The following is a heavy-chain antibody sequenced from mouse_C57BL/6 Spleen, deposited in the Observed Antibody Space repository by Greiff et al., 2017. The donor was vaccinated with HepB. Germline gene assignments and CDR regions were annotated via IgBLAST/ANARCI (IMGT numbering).Heavy chain of an antibody. D-gene: IGHD1-1*01. CDR1: GYSITSGYY. CDR3: ARDYYGSSGYFDV. V-gene: IGHV3-6*01. CDR2: ISYDGSN. J-gene: IGHJ1*03. Sequence: EVKLMESGPGLVKPSQSLSLTCSVTGYSITSGYYWNWIRQFPGNKLEWMGYISYDGSNNYNPSLKNRISITRDTSKNQFCLKLNSVTTEDTATYYCARDYYGSSGYFDVWGTGTTVTVSS.